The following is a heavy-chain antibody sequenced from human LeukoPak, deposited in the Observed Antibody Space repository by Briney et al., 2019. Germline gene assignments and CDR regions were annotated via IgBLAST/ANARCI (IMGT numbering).Heavy chain of an antibody. CDR3: ARGIAAAGTGGY. J-gene: IGHJ4*02. Sequence: SETLSLTCTVSGGSISSSSYYWGWIRQPPGKGLEWIGYIYYSGSTNYNPSLKSRVTISVDTSKNQFSLKLSSVTAADTAVYYCARGIAAAGTGGYWGQGTLVTVSS. D-gene: IGHD6-13*01. CDR2: IYYSGST. V-gene: IGHV4-61*05. CDR1: GGSISSSSYY.